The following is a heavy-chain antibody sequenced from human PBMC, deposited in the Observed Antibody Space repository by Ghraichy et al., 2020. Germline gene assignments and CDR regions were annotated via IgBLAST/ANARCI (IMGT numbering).Heavy chain of an antibody. J-gene: IGHJ4*02. D-gene: IGHD1-14*01. CDR3: ARIRGIMIDY. CDR2: IDWDDDE. V-gene: IGHV2-70*11. CDR1: GFSLSTSGMS. Sequence: SGPTLVKPTQTLTLTCTFSGFSLSTSGMSVSWIRQPPGKALEWLARIDWDDDEHYSTSLKTRLTISKDTSKNQLVLAMTNMDPVDTATYYCARIRGIMIDYWGQGTLVTVSS.